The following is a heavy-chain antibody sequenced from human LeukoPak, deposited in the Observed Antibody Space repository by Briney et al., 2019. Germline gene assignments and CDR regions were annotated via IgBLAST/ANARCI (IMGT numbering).Heavy chain of an antibody. J-gene: IGHJ6*04. V-gene: IGHV3-30*18. CDR2: ISYDGSNN. CDR3: AELGITMIGGV. D-gene: IGHD3-10*02. Sequence: GRSLRLSCAASGFTFSNYGMHWVRQAPGKGLEWVAVISYDGSNNYYADSVKGRFTISRDNSKNTLYLQMNSLRAEDTAVYYCAELGITMIGGVWGKGTTVTISS. CDR1: GFTFSNYG.